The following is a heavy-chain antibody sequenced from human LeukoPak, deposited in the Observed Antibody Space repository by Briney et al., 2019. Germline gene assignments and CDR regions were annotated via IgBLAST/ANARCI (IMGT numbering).Heavy chain of an antibody. CDR3: ARVDYYGSGTYAY. V-gene: IGHV1-2*02. CDR2: INPNSGGT. CDR1: GYTFTGYY. J-gene: IGHJ4*02. D-gene: IGHD3-10*01. Sequence: ASVKVSCKASGYTFTGYYMHWVRQAPGQGLECMGWINPNSGGTNYAQKFQGRVTMTRDTSISIAYMELSRLTSDDTAVYYCARVDYYGSGTYAYWGQGTLVTVSS.